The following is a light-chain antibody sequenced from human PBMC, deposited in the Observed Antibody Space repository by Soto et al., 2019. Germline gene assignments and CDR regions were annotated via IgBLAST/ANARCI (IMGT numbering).Light chain of an antibody. J-gene: IGLJ1*01. CDR3: CSYAGSSTPYV. CDR2: EGT. V-gene: IGLV2-23*01. Sequence: QSVLTQPASVSGSPGQSITISCTGTSSDVGSYNLVSWYQKHPGEAPKLMIYEGTKRPSGVSNRFSGSKSGNTASLTISGLQAEDEADYYCCSYAGSSTPYVFGTGTKVTVL. CDR1: SSDVGSYNL.